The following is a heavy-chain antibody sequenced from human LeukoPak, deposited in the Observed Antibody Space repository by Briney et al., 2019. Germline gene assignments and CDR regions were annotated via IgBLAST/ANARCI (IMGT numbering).Heavy chain of an antibody. Sequence: PGGSLRLSCAASGFTFSSYGMHWVRQAPGKGLEWVAVISYDGSNKYYADSVKGRFTISRDNSKSTLYLQMNSLRAEDTAVYCCAKGGQIAAAYYMDVWGKGTTVTVSS. CDR3: AKGGQIAAAYYMDV. V-gene: IGHV3-30*18. J-gene: IGHJ6*03. CDR1: GFTFSSYG. CDR2: ISYDGSNK. D-gene: IGHD6-13*01.